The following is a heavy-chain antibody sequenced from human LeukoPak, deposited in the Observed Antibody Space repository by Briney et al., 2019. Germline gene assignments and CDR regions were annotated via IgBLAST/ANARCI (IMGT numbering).Heavy chain of an antibody. Sequence: ASVKVSCKASGYTFTSYGIAWVRQAPGQGLEWMGWISADNGNTNYAQKLQGRVTISAVESMSTAYMQLSSLRSVDTAVYYCARGWLAESTVVTPYNYWGQGTLVTVSS. CDR1: GYTFTSYG. V-gene: IGHV1-18*01. J-gene: IGHJ4*02. CDR3: ARGWLAESTVVTPYNY. CDR2: ISADNGNT. D-gene: IGHD4-23*01.